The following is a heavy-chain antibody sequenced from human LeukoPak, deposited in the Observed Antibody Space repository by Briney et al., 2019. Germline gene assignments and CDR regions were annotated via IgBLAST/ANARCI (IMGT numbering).Heavy chain of an antibody. Sequence: GASVKVSCKASGYTFTSYALHWVRQAPGQRLEWMGWINAGDGNTKYSQKFQGRVTITRDTSASTAYMELSSLRSEDTAVYYCARDLAGVGAFDIWGQGTMVTVSS. D-gene: IGHD3-3*01. CDR2: INAGDGNT. J-gene: IGHJ3*02. CDR1: GYTFTSYA. V-gene: IGHV1-3*01. CDR3: ARDLAGVGAFDI.